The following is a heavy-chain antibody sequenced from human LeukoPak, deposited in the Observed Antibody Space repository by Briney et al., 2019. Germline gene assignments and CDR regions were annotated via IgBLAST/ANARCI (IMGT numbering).Heavy chain of an antibody. D-gene: IGHD6-13*01. V-gene: IGHV4-59*10. CDR1: GGSFSGYY. J-gene: IGHJ4*02. CDR3: ARGPIAAATD. CDR2: IYTSGST. Sequence: SETLSLTCAVYGGSFSGYYWSWIRQPAGKGLEWIGRIYTSGSTNYNPSLKSRVTMSVDTSKNQFSLKLSSVTAADTAVYYCARGPIAAATDWGQGTLVTVSS.